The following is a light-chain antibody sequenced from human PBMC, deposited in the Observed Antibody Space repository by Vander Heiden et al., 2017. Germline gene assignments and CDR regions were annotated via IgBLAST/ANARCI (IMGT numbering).Light chain of an antibody. Sequence: QSALTQPASVSGSPGQSITISCTGTSSDVGSYNLVSWYQQHTGKAPKLMIYEVSKRRPGVSNRFSGSKSGNTASLTISGLQAEDEADYYCCSYAGSSTYWVFGGGTKLTVL. V-gene: IGLV2-23*02. CDR2: EVS. CDR1: SSDVGSYNL. J-gene: IGLJ3*02. CDR3: CSYAGSSTYWV.